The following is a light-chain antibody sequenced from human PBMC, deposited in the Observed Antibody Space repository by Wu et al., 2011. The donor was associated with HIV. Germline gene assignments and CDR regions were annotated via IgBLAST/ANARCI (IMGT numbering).Light chain of an antibody. Sequence: ATLSCRASQSISRSLVWFQQKPGQAPRLLVYATSNRATGIPDRISGSGSGTLFTLTISRLEPEDSAVYFCQQYVSSPTFGQGTRLEIK. J-gene: IGKJ5*01. CDR3: QQYVSSPT. CDR1: QSISRS. V-gene: IGKV3-20*01. CDR2: ATS.